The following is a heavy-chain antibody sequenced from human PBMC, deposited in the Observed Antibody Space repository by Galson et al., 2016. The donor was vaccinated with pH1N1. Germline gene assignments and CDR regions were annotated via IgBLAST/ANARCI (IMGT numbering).Heavy chain of an antibody. Sequence: SLSLFCAVFGCAFGGIWMPGVVHSVGEGLFWVSRILTDGSITDYADSVRGRFTISRDNPKSTLYLQMNSLRAEDTAIYYCVRALWSGSFLGGPTKPGNNKKTETTTQKNKQKQTQTKSTAKEREEVEKLVKDY. V-gene: IGHV3-74*01. CDR2: ILTDGSIT. D-gene: IGHD3-3*01. CDR1: GCAFGGIW. J-gene: IGHJ4*01. CDR3: VRALWSGSFLGGPTKPGNNKKTETTTQKNKQKQTQTKSTAKEREEVEKLVKDY.